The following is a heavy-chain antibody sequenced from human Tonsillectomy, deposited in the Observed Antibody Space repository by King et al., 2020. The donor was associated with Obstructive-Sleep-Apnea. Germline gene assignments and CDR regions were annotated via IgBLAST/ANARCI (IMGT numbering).Heavy chain of an antibody. CDR3: ARGVNWFDP. J-gene: IGHJ5*02. CDR1: GFTFRDYW. V-gene: IGHV3-7*03. Sequence: VQLVESGGGLVQPGGSLRLSCAVSGFTFRDYWMSWVRQAPGKGLEWVANIKKDGSEKNYVDSVKGRFTISRDNAKNSLYLQMNSLRVGDTAFYYCARGVNWFDPWGQGTPVTVSS. CDR2: IKKDGSEK.